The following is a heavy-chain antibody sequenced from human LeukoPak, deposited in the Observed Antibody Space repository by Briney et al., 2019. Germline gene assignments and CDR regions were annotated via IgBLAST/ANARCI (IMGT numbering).Heavy chain of an antibody. Sequence: GGSLRLSCAASEFVFSDYYMNRIRQAPGKGLEWVSYISDSGSTIYYADSVKGRFTISRDNAKNSLYLQMNSLRAEDTAVYYCAREMEGDYGSGTFFDHWGQGNMVTVSS. CDR3: AREMEGDYGSGTFFDH. V-gene: IGHV3-11*01. CDR2: ISDSGSTI. CDR1: EFVFSDYY. D-gene: IGHD3-10*01. J-gene: IGHJ4*02.